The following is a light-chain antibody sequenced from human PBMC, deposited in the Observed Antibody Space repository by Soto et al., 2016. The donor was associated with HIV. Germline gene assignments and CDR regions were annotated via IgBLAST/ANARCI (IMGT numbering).Light chain of an antibody. CDR3: QQYNTPPWT. V-gene: IGKV1-5*03. J-gene: IGKJ1*01. Sequence: DIQLTQSPSILSAAVGDRVTITCRASQSVNDWLAWYQQKPGTPPSLLIYKVSTLESGVPSRFSGVGFGTDFTLTISTLQPEDSAIYYCQQYNTPPWTFGQGTKVEI. CDR1: QSVNDW. CDR2: KVS.